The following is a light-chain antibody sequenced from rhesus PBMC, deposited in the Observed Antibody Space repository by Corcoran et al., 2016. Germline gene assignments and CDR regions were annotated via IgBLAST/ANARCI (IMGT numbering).Light chain of an antibody. V-gene: IGKV3-31*02. CDR2: GAS. Sequence: EIVMTQSPATLSLSPGETATISCRTSQSVSSYLAWYKQKPGQAPRLLTYGASSRATGIPDRFSGSGSWTDFTLTISSLEPEDFAVYYGQETSNLWTFGQGTKVEIK. J-gene: IGKJ1*01. CDR1: QSVSSY. CDR3: QETSNLWT.